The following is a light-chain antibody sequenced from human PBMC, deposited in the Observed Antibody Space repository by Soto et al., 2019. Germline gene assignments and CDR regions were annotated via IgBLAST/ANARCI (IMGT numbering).Light chain of an antibody. Sequence: QSVPTQPPSASGTPGQRITISCSGSSSNIGSHTVNWHQQVPGTAPKLLIYSNNERPSGVPDRFSGSKPGTSASLAISGLQSGDEADYYCAAWDDSLNGVIFGGGTKLTVL. J-gene: IGLJ2*01. CDR3: AAWDDSLNGVI. V-gene: IGLV1-44*01. CDR1: SSNIGSHT. CDR2: SNN.